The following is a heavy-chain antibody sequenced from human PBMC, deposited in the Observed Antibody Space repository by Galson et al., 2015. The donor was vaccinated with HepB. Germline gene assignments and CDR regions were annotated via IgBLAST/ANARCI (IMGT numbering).Heavy chain of an antibody. J-gene: IGHJ4*02. CDR1: GFSFSTYE. Sequence: SLRLSCAASGFSFSTYEMNWVRQAPGKGLEWVSYISSSGSVMSYADSVEGRFPISRDNPKNSLYLQMSSLRAEDTAVYYCARPDCRGGGCYLDYWGQGTLVTVSS. V-gene: IGHV3-48*03. CDR3: ARPDCRGGGCYLDY. CDR2: ISSSGSVM. D-gene: IGHD2-15*01.